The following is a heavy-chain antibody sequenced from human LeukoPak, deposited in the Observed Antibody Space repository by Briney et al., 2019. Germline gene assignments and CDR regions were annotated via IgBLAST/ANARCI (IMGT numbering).Heavy chain of an antibody. J-gene: IGHJ3*02. D-gene: IGHD2-15*01. CDR1: GGSISSGGYS. CDR2: IYHSGST. V-gene: IGHV4-30-2*01. Sequence: PSEALPLTCAVSGGSISSGGYSWSWIRQPPGKGLEWIGYIYHSGSTYYNPSLKSRVTISVDRSKNQFSLKLSSVTAADTAVYYCAGVAATGDAFDIWGQGTMVTVSS. CDR3: AGVAATGDAFDI.